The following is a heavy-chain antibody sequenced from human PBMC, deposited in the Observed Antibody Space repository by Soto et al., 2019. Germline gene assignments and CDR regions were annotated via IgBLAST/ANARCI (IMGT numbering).Heavy chain of an antibody. Sequence: QVQLVQSGADVKKPGASVKVSCKASGYTFTSYGISWVRQAPGQGLEWMGWISGYNGNTDYAQKFQGRVTMTTDTSTSTAYMDLRSLRSDDTAVYYCARDRPFSTSWEPIDYWGQGTLFTVSS. J-gene: IGHJ4*02. CDR3: ARDRPFSTSWEPIDY. CDR2: ISGYNGNT. V-gene: IGHV1-18*04. CDR1: GYTFTSYG. D-gene: IGHD6-13*01.